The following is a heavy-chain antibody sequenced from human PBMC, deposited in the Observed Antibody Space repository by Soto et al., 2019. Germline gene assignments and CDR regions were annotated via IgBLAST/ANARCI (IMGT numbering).Heavy chain of an antibody. CDR1: GYSFTSYW. D-gene: IGHD3-16*02. V-gene: IGHV5-51*01. Sequence: GESLKISCKGSGYSFTSYWIGWVRQMPGKGLEWMGIIYPGDSDTRYSPSFQGQVTISADKSISTAYLQWSSLKASDTAMYYCARHQIWGSYRYTSPFDYWGQGTLVTVSS. CDR2: IYPGDSDT. CDR3: ARHQIWGSYRYTSPFDY. J-gene: IGHJ4*02.